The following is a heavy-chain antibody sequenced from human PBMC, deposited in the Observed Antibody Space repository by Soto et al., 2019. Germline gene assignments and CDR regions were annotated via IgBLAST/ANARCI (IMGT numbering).Heavy chain of an antibody. J-gene: IGHJ6*02. CDR1: GFSLSTSGMC. CDR3: ARIRLYCSSTSCSYYYYYGMDV. CDR2: IDWDDDK. Sequence: SGPTLVNPTQTLTLTCTFSGFSLSTSGMCVSWIRQPPGKALEWLALIDWDDDKYYSTSLKTRLTIPKDTSKNQVVLTMTNMDPVDTATYYCARIRLYCSSTSCSYYYYYGMDVWGQGTTVTVSS. D-gene: IGHD2-2*01. V-gene: IGHV2-70*01.